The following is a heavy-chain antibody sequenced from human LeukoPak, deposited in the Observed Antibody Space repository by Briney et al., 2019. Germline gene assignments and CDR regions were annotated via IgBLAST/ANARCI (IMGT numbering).Heavy chain of an antibody. CDR3: ARDSYGDYRSDDY. Sequence: GASGRVSCKASGGTYSSYAISWVRQATGQGLELMGGTIPIFGTANYAQKFQGRVTITADGSTSTAYMELSSLRSEDTAVYYCARDSYGDYRSDDYWGQGTLVTVSS. D-gene: IGHD4-17*01. CDR2: TIPIFGTA. CDR1: GGTYSSYA. J-gene: IGHJ4*02. V-gene: IGHV1-69*13.